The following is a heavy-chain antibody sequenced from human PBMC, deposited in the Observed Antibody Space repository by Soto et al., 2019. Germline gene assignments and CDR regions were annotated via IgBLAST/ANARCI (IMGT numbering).Heavy chain of an antibody. Sequence: PSETLSLTCAVSGGSISSGGYSWSWIRQPPGKGLEWIGYIYHSGSTYYNPSLKSRVTISVDRSKNQFSLKLSSVTAADTAVYYCARGLTGTVDYWGQGTLVTVSS. CDR2: IYHSGST. J-gene: IGHJ4*02. D-gene: IGHD1-7*01. CDR1: GGSISSGGYS. V-gene: IGHV4-30-2*01. CDR3: ARGLTGTVDY.